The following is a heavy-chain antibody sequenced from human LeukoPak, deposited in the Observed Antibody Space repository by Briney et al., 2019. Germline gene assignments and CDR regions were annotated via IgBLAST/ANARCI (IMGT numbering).Heavy chain of an antibody. Sequence: GGSLRLSCAASGFTFSDYCMSWIRQAPGKGLEWVSYISSSGSTKHYADSVKGRFTISRDNAKNSYLQMNSLRAEDTAVYYCARDGHAYGRGSPHYWGQGTLVTVSS. V-gene: IGHV3-11*01. J-gene: IGHJ4*02. CDR2: ISSSGSTK. CDR3: ARDGHAYGRGSPHY. D-gene: IGHD3-10*01. CDR1: GFTFSDYC.